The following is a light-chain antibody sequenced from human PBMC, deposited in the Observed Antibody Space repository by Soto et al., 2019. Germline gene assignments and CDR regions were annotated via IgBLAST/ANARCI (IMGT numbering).Light chain of an antibody. CDR1: QSVSKSY. CDR2: DAS. V-gene: IGKV3-20*01. J-gene: IGKJ2*01. Sequence: EIVLTQSPGTLSLSPGERATLSYRASQSVSKSYLAWFQQKRGQAPRLLIYDASSRATGIPDRFSGSGSGTDFTLTISRLEPEDFAVYYCQQYATSPQTFGQGTKLEIK. CDR3: QQYATSPQT.